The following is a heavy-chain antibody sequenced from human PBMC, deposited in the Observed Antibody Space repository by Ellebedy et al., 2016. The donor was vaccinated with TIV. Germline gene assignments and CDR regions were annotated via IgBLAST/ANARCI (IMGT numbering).Heavy chain of an antibody. J-gene: IGHJ5*02. CDR1: GGSISSGRYY. CDR2: ISSGGT. V-gene: IGHV4-61*02. CDR3: ARGHNWFDL. Sequence: SETLSLXCPVSGGSISSGRYYWSWVRQPAGKGLEWIGRISSGGTSYNPSLRSRVTMSVDTSKTQFSLKLTSVMAADAAVYYCARGHNWFDLWGQGTLVIVSS.